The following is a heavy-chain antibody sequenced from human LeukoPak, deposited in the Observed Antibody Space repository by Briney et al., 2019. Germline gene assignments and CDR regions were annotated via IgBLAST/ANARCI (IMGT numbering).Heavy chain of an antibody. CDR1: GFTFSIHA. CDR2: ISGSGGST. J-gene: IGHJ6*03. Sequence: GGSLRLSYAASGFTFSIHAMSSVRQAPGKGLEWVSAISGSGGSTYYADSVKGRFTISRDNSKNTLYLQMNSLRAEDTPVYYCANLYYGGYRPSGPGCSYSYMDVPGNGNTVTVSS. D-gene: IGHD3-10*01. V-gene: IGHV3-23*01. CDR3: ANLYYGGYRPSGPGCSYSYMDV.